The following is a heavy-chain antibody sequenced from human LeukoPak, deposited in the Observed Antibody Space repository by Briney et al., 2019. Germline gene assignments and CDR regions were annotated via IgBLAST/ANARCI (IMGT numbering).Heavy chain of an antibody. Sequence: GGSLSLSCAASGFNFRTYAFHWVRQAPGKGPEWMAFITYDGSHTYYADSVKGRFTLSRDKSKDTLYLQMKSLSTAETAVYYCARPGGYAFDIWGQGTMVTVSS. J-gene: IGHJ3*02. V-gene: IGHV3-30*04. D-gene: IGHD3-10*01. CDR2: ITYDGSHT. CDR1: GFNFRTYA. CDR3: ARPGGYAFDI.